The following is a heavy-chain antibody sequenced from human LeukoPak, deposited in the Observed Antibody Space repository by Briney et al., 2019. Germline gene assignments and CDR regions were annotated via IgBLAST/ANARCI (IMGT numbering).Heavy chain of an antibody. CDR1: GFTFSSYA. J-gene: IGHJ4*02. CDR2: ISGSGGST. D-gene: IGHD3-10*01. V-gene: IGHV3-23*01. CDR3: ARDRGDYGSGSYYDY. Sequence: GGSLRLSCAASGFTFSSYAMSWVRQAPGKGLEWVSAISGSGGSTYYADSVKGRFTISRDNAKNSLYLQMNSLRAEDTAVYYCARDRGDYGSGSYYDYWGQGTLVTVSS.